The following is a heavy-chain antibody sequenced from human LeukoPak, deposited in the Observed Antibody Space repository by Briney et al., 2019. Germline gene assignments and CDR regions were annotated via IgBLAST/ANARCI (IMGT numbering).Heavy chain of an antibody. CDR1: GYTFTGYY. CDR2: INPNSGGT. V-gene: IGHV1-2*02. J-gene: IGHJ5*02. D-gene: IGHD6-19*01. Sequence: ASVKVSCKASGYTFTGYYMHWVRQAPGQGLELMGWINPNSGGTNYAQKFQGRVTMTRDTSISTAYMELSRLRSDDTAVYYCARGPRIAVAGTENWFDPWGQGTLVTVSS. CDR3: ARGPRIAVAGTENWFDP.